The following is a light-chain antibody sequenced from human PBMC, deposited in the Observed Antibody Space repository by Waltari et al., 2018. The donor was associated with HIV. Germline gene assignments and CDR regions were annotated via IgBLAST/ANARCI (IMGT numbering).Light chain of an antibody. CDR3: SSYAGTNNWV. CDR1: GSDVGAYNY. V-gene: IGLV2-8*01. Sequence: QSALTQPPSASGSPGQSVTISCTGTGSDVGAYNYVSWYQQHPGTAPKVLIYEVSKRPSGVPDRFSGSKSDNTASLTVSGLQADDEAEYYCSSYAGTNNWVFGGGTKLTVL. J-gene: IGLJ3*02. CDR2: EVS.